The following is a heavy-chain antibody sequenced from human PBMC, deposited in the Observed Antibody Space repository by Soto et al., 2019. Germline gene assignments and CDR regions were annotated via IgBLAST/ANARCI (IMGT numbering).Heavy chain of an antibody. Sequence: GASVKVSCKASGGTFSSYAISWVRQAPGQGLEWMGGIIPIFGTANYAQKFQGRVTITADESTSTAYMELSSLRSEDTAVYYCARDLEGYYYGSGSYRSYYGMDVWGQGTTVTVSS. CDR2: IIPIFGTA. V-gene: IGHV1-69*13. D-gene: IGHD3-10*01. CDR3: ARDLEGYYYGSGSYRSYYGMDV. J-gene: IGHJ6*02. CDR1: GGTFSSYA.